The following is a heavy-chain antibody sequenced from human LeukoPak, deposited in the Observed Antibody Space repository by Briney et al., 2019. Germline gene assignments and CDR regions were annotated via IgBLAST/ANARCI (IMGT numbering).Heavy chain of an antibody. Sequence: PGGSLRLSCAASGFTFSSYAVSWVRQAPGKGLEWVSAISGSGGSTYYADSVKGRFTISRDNSKNTLYLQMNSLRAEDTAVYYCAKGGEDIVVVPAAISYHYYMDVWGKGTTVTVSS. J-gene: IGHJ6*03. CDR2: ISGSGGST. CDR3: AKGGEDIVVVPAAISYHYYMDV. CDR1: GFTFSSYA. D-gene: IGHD2-2*02. V-gene: IGHV3-23*01.